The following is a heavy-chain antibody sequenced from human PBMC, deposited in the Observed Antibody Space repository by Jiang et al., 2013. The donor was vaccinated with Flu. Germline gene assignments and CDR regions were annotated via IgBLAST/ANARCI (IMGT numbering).Heavy chain of an antibody. CDR2: IFWDDDK. Sequence: KPTQTLTLTCTFSGFSLSTSGVGVGWIRQPPGKALEWLALIFWDDDKRYSPSLKTRLTITKDTSKNQVVLKMTNMDPVDTATYYCGHRHAAAVDYWGQGTLVTVSS. V-gene: IGHV2-5*02. CDR1: GFSLSTSGVG. CDR3: GHRHAAAVDY. J-gene: IGHJ4*02. D-gene: IGHD6-13*01.